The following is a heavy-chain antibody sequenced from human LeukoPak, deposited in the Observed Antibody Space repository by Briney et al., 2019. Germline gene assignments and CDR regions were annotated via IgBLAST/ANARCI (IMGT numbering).Heavy chain of an antibody. V-gene: IGHV3-7*03. CDR1: AFTFSTSW. D-gene: IGHD5-12*01. CDR3: ARGRYSGTTYYFDY. CDR2: IKKDGSET. Sequence: GGSLRLSCAASAFTFSTSWMSWVRQVPGKGLEWVANIKKDGSETYYVDSVKGRFTISRDNAKNSLYLQMNSLRAEDTAMYYCARGRYSGTTYYFDYWGQGTLVTVSS. J-gene: IGHJ4*02.